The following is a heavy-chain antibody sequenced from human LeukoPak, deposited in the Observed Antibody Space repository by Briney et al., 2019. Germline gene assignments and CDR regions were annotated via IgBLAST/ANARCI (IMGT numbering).Heavy chain of an antibody. D-gene: IGHD6-13*01. CDR2: LSGSGGST. CDR1: GFTFSSYA. CDR3: AKDDSSSWYGATGGDY. J-gene: IGHJ4*02. V-gene: IGHV3-23*01. Sequence: GGSLRLSCAASGFTFSSYAMSWVRQAPGKRLEWVSALSGSGGSTYYADSVKGRFTISRDNSKNTLYLQMNSLRAEDTAVYYCAKDDSSSWYGATGGDYWGQGTLVTVSS.